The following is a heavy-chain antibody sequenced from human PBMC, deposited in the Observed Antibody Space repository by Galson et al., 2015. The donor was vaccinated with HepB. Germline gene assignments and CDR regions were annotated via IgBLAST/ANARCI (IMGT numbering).Heavy chain of an antibody. V-gene: IGHV3-30-3*01. Sequence: SLRLSCAASGFTFSSYAMHWARQAPGKGLEWVAVISYDGSNKYYADSVKGRFTISRDNSKNTLYLQMNSLRAEDTAVYYCARDFGYYYDYWGQGTLVTVSS. CDR3: ARDFGYYYDY. J-gene: IGHJ4*02. D-gene: IGHD3-22*01. CDR1: GFTFSSYA. CDR2: ISYDGSNK.